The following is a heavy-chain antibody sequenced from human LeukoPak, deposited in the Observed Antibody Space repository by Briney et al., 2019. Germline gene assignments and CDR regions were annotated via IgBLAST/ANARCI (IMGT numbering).Heavy chain of an antibody. V-gene: IGHV3-33*01. CDR2: IWYDGSNK. CDR1: GFTFSSYG. CDR3: ARAGYSSGWYGGAY. D-gene: IGHD6-19*01. Sequence: GGSLRLSCAASGFTFSSYGMHWVRQAPGKGLEWVAVIWYDGSNKYYADSVKGRFTISRDNSKNTLYLQMNSLRAEDTAVYYCARAGYSSGWYGGAYWGQGTLVTVSS. J-gene: IGHJ4*02.